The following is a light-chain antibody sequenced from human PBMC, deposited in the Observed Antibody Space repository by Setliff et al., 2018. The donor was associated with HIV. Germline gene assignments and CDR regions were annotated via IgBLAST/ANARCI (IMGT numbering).Light chain of an antibody. CDR3: SSYTSSSTDG. CDR1: SSDVGGYKS. CDR2: EVS. J-gene: IGLJ1*01. Sequence: QSALTQPASVSGSPGQSITISCTGTSSDVGGYKSVSWYQQHPGKAPKLMIYEVSNRPSGVSNRFSGSKSGNTASLTISGLQAEDEADYYCSSYTSSSTDGFGTGTKGTVL. V-gene: IGLV2-14*01.